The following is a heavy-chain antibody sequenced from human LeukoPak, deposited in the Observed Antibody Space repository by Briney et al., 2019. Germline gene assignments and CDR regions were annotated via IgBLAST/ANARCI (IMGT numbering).Heavy chain of an antibody. CDR2: ISAYNGNT. CDR3: AKHISLWQWLGIDY. Sequence: ASVKVSCKASGYTFTSYGISWVRQAPGQGLEWMGWISAYNGNTNYAQKLQGRVTMTTDTSTSTAYMELRSLRSDDTAVYYCAKHISLWQWLGIDYWGQGTLVTVSS. D-gene: IGHD6-19*01. J-gene: IGHJ4*02. CDR1: GYTFTSYG. V-gene: IGHV1-18*01.